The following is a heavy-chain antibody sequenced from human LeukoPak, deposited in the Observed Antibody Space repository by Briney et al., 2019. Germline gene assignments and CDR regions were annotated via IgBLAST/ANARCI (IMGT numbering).Heavy chain of an antibody. CDR3: AIRYSGY. J-gene: IGHJ4*02. Sequence: GGSLRLSCVGSGFTFSTYWMTWVRQAPGKGLEWVAHIKPDGSDKYFVDSVKGRFTISRDNSQNSLYLQMNSLRAEDTAVYYCAIRYSGYWGQGTLVTVSS. CDR2: IKPDGSDK. CDR1: GFTFSTYW. D-gene: IGHD3-9*01. V-gene: IGHV3-7*01.